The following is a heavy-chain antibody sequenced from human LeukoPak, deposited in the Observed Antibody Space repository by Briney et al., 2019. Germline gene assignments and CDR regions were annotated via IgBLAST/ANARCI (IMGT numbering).Heavy chain of an antibody. J-gene: IGHJ4*02. CDR1: GGSISSSSYY. V-gene: IGHV4-39*07. Sequence: SETLSLTCTVSGGSISSSSYYWSWIRQPPGKGLEWIGEINHSGSTNYNPSLKSRVTISVDTSKNQFSLKLSSVTAADTAVYYCARGRGRYFDWAGHDYWGQGTLVTVSS. D-gene: IGHD3-9*01. CDR3: ARGRGRYFDWAGHDY. CDR2: INHSGST.